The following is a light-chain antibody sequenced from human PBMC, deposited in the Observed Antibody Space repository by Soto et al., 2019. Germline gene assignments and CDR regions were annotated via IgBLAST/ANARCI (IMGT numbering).Light chain of an antibody. CDR2: AAS. Sequence: DIQMTQSPSSLSASVGDRVTITCRASQSICSYLNWYQQKPGKASKLLIYAASSLQSGVPSRFSGSGSGTDFTLTISSLQPEDFATYYCQQSYSTPLTFGGGTKVEIK. V-gene: IGKV1-39*01. CDR1: QSICSY. J-gene: IGKJ4*01. CDR3: QQSYSTPLT.